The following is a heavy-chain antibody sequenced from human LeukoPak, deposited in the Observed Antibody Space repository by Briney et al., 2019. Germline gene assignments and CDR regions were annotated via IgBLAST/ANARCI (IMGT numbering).Heavy chain of an antibody. V-gene: IGHV1-69*05. CDR2: IIPIFGTA. CDR1: GGTFSSYA. D-gene: IGHD5-24*01. Sequence: SVKVSCKASGGTFSSYAISWLRQAPGQGLEWMGGIIPIFGTANYAQKFQGRVTITTDESTSTAYMELSSLRSEDTAVYYCAGGIDGYNFVLYWGQGTLVTVSS. J-gene: IGHJ4*02. CDR3: AGGIDGYNFVLY.